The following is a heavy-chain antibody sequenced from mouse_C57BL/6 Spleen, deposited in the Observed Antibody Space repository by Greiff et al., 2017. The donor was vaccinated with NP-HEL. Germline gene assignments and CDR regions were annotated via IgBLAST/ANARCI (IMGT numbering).Heavy chain of an antibody. D-gene: IGHD2-4*01. J-gene: IGHJ2*01. Sequence: EVKLVESGGGLVKPGGSLKLSCAASGFTFSDYGMHWVRQAPEKGLEWVAYLSSGSSTIYYADTVKGRFTISRDNAKNTLFLQRTSLRSEDTAMCYCSRGYYDYDGGFDYWGQGTTLTVSS. CDR3: SRGYYDYDGGFDY. CDR2: LSSGSSTI. V-gene: IGHV5-17*01. CDR1: GFTFSDYG.